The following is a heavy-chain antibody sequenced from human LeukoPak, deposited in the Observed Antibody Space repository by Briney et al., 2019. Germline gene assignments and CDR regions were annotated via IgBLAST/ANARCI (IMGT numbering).Heavy chain of an antibody. Sequence: GGSLRLSCAASGFTFSNAWMSWVRQAPGQGLEWVGRIKSKTDGGTTDYAAPVKGRFTISRDNSKNTLYLQMNSLRAEDTAVYYCVRDSLVYGMDVWGQGTTVTVSS. D-gene: IGHD5-24*01. CDR3: VRDSLVYGMDV. V-gene: IGHV3-15*01. J-gene: IGHJ6*02. CDR1: GFTFSNAW. CDR2: IKSKTDGGTT.